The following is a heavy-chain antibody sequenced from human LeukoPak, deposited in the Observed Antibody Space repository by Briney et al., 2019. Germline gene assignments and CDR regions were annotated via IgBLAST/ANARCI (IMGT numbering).Heavy chain of an antibody. CDR2: IKPDGSET. J-gene: IGHJ4*02. D-gene: IGHD6-13*01. CDR3: GGFGYEAAVDL. CDR1: GFTFSTYW. V-gene: IGHV3-7*01. Sequence: GGSLRPSCAASGFTFSTYWMTWVRQAPGKGLEWVANIKPDGSETYYVDSVKGRFTISRDNTKNLLYLQMNSLRGEDAAVYYCGGFGYEAAVDLWGQGTLGTVSS.